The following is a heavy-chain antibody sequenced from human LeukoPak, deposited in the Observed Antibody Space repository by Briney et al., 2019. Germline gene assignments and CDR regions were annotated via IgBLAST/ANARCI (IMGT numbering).Heavy chain of an antibody. V-gene: IGHV4-59*11. D-gene: IGHD3-3*01. J-gene: IGHJ3*02. CDR2: IYYSGST. Sequence: TSETLSLTCTVSGGSISSHYWSWIRQPPGKGLEWIGYIYYSGSTNYNPSLQSRVTISVDTSKNQFSLKLSSVTAADTAVYYCARDRVFGVVPGAFDIWGQGTMVTVSS. CDR1: GGSISSHY. CDR3: ARDRVFGVVPGAFDI.